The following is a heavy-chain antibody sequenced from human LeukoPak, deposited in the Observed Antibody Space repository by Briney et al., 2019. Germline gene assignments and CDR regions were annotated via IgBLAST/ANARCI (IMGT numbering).Heavy chain of an antibody. CDR3: ARTDISYGNADY. J-gene: IGHJ4*02. CDR1: GGSISSSSYY. Sequence: SETPSLTCTVSGGSISSSSYYWGWIRQPPGKGLEWIGSIYYSGSTYYNPSLKSRVTISVDTSKNQFSLKLSSVTAADTAVYYCARTDISYGNADYWGQGTLVTVSS. CDR2: IYYSGST. V-gene: IGHV4-39*01. D-gene: IGHD5-18*01.